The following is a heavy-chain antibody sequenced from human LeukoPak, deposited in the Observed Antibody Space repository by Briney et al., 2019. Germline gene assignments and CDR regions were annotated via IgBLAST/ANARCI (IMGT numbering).Heavy chain of an antibody. J-gene: IGHJ4*02. V-gene: IGHV5-51*01. Sequence: GESLNFSCKASGSSFTNYWIVWLRQMPGRGLEWMGIIYTVNSDIRYSPSLRGSATTSADKCVNTAYLQWSSLKASNTAIYDCSRFQEYHDIVTSYFTFWGQGTLVTVSS. CDR1: GSSFTNYW. CDR3: SRFQEYHDIVTSYFTF. CDR2: IYTVNSDI. D-gene: IGHD3-9*01.